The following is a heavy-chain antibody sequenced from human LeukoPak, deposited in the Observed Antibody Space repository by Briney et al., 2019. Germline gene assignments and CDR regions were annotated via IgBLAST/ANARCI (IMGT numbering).Heavy chain of an antibody. Sequence: GSSVKVSCKASGGTFSSYAISWVRQAPGQGLEWMGRIIPILGIANYAQKFQGRVTITADKSTSTAYMELSSLRSEDTAVYYCASYQSSGWSLGAFDIWGQGTMVTVSS. J-gene: IGHJ3*02. D-gene: IGHD6-19*01. V-gene: IGHV1-69*04. CDR2: IIPILGIA. CDR3: ASYQSSGWSLGAFDI. CDR1: GGTFSSYA.